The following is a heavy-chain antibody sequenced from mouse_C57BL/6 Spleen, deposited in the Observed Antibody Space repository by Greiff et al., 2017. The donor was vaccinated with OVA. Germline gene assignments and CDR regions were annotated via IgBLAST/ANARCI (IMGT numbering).Heavy chain of an antibody. CDR2: INPSNGGT. Sequence: QVQLQQPGTELVKPGASVKLSCKASGYTFTSYWMHWVKQRPGQGLEWIGNINPSNGGTNYNEKFKSKATLTVDKSSSTAYMQLSSLTSEDSAVYYCARKPLITTVVAPYAMDYWGQGTSVTVSS. V-gene: IGHV1-53*01. D-gene: IGHD1-1*01. CDR1: GYTFTSYW. CDR3: ARKPLITTVVAPYAMDY. J-gene: IGHJ4*01.